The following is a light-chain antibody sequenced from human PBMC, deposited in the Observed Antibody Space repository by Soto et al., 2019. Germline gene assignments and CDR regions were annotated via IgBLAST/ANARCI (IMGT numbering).Light chain of an antibody. CDR2: GAS. J-gene: IGKJ5*01. V-gene: IGKV3-11*01. CDR1: QTITTY. CDR3: QQRSNWPAN. Sequence: EIVLTQSPATLSLSPGERATLSCRASQTITTYLAWYQQKPGQPPRLLIYGASNRATGIPARFSGSGSGTDFTLTISNLEPEDFAVYYCQQRSNWPANFGQGTRLEIK.